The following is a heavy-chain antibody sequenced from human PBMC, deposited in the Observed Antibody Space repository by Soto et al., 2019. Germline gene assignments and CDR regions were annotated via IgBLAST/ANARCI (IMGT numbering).Heavy chain of an antibody. D-gene: IGHD3-22*01. J-gene: IGHJ4*02. Sequence: PGGSLRFSCADSGFRFSSYSMSWVRQTPGKGLEWVAAITATGDRTYYADSVTGRLTISRDNSKKTHYLQMTSLRAEDTAMYYCATMNGYFEYWGQGTPVTVSS. V-gene: IGHV3-23*01. CDR3: ATMNGYFEY. CDR1: GFRFSSYS. CDR2: ITATGDRT.